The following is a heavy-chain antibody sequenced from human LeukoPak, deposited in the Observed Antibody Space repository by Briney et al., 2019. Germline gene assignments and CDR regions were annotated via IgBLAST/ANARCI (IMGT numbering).Heavy chain of an antibody. CDR3: AAMTTVTMYSYFFDS. J-gene: IGHJ4*02. CDR1: GYTFTSYY. CDR2: INPSGGST. D-gene: IGHD4-17*01. Sequence: EASVKVSCKASGYTFTSYYMHWVRQAPGQGLEWMGIINPSGGSTSYAQKFQGRVTISVDSSTNHFSLRLTSVTAADTAIYYCAAMTTVTMYSYFFDSWGQGTLLTVSS. V-gene: IGHV1-46*01.